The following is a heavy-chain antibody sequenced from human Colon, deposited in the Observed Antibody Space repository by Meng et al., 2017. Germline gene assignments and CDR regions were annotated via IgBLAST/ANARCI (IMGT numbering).Heavy chain of an antibody. CDR3: ARGYRGSTYFAY. J-gene: IGHJ4*02. D-gene: IGHD3-16*01. CDR1: GDSVTSTLSS. Sequence: QLQLQESGSRLVKTSQTLYLTCAVSGDSVTSTLSSWSWIRQSPGKGLEWIGNIYDNGYTYYSPSLRSRVTISVDRSNNQFSLNLNSVTAADTAVYFCARGYRGSTYFAYWGQGILVTVSS. CDR2: IYDNGYT. V-gene: IGHV4-30-2*06.